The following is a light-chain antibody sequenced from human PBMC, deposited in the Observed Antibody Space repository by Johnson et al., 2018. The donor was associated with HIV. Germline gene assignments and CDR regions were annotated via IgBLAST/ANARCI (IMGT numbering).Light chain of an antibody. CDR3: GTWDSSLSAYV. Sequence: QSVLTQPPSVSAAPGQKVTISCSGSSSNIGKNYVSWYQQLPGKAPKLLIYENNKRPSGIPDRFSGSKSGTSATLGITGLQTGDEADYYCGTWDSSLSAYVFGTGTKVTAL. CDR2: ENN. V-gene: IGLV1-51*01. J-gene: IGLJ1*01. CDR1: SSNIGKNY.